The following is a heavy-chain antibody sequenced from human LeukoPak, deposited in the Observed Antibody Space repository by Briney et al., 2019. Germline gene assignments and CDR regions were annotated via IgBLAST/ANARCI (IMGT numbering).Heavy chain of an antibody. CDR1: GFTFSNYA. Sequence: TGGSLRLSCAASGFTFSNYATSRVRQAPGKGLEWVSVITGGGGSTYYADSVKGRFTISRDDSKNTLYLQMNSLRAEDTAVYYCAKEQGYCSTTRCYNGLDYWGQGTLVTVSS. CDR3: AKEQGYCSTTRCYNGLDY. J-gene: IGHJ4*02. V-gene: IGHV3-23*01. D-gene: IGHD2-2*02. CDR2: ITGGGGST.